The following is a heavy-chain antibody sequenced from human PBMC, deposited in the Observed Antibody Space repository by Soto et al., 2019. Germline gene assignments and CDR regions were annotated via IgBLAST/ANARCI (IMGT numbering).Heavy chain of an antibody. CDR3: ARDRALRVNYYYGMDV. V-gene: IGHV1-18*01. CDR1: GYTFTSYG. J-gene: IGHJ6*02. D-gene: IGHD3-22*01. Sequence: QVQLVQSGAEVKKPGASVKVSCKASGYTFTSYGISWVRQAPGQGLEWMRWISAYNGNTNYAQKLQGRVTMTTDTSTSTAYMELRSLRSDDTAVYYCARDRALRVNYYYGMDVWGQGTTVTVSS. CDR2: ISAYNGNT.